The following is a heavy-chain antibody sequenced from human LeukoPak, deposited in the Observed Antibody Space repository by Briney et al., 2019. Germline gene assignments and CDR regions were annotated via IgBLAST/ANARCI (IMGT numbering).Heavy chain of an antibody. CDR3: AAVAGTSHG. CDR1: GYTFTSYY. V-gene: IGHV1-46*01. Sequence: ASVKVSCKASGYTFTSYYIFWVRQAPGQGLEWMGIINPSTGSTSYSQKFQGRVTMTEDTSTDTAYMELSSLRSEDTAVYYCAAVAGTSHGWGQGTMVTVSS. D-gene: IGHD1-7*01. J-gene: IGHJ4*02. CDR2: INPSTGST.